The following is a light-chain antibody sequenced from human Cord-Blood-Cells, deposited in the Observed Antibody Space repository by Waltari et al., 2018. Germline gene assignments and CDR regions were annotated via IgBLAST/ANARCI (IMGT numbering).Light chain of an antibody. CDR2: DVS. J-gene: IGLJ3*02. CDR1: SSDVGGYNY. Sequence: QSAVTQPASVSGSPGQSLTISCTGTSSDVGGYNYVSWYQQPPGKAPKLMIYDVSNRPSGVSNRFSGSKSGNAACLTISGLQAEDEADYYCSSDTSSSTLVFGVGTKLTVL. CDR3: SSDTSSSTLV. V-gene: IGLV2-14*03.